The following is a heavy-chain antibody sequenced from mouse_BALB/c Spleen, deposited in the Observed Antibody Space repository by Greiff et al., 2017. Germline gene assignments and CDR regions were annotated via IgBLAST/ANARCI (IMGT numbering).Heavy chain of an antibody. CDR3: TRDEGLRAWFAY. J-gene: IGHJ3*01. Sequence: EVKVVESGGGLVKPGGSLKLSCAASGFTFSSYTMSWVRQTPEKRLEWVATISSGGSYTYYPDSVKGRFTISRDNAKNTLYLQMSSLKSEDTAMYYCTRDEGLRAWFAYWGQGTLVTVSA. CDR2: ISSGGSYT. D-gene: IGHD2-4*01. CDR1: GFTFSSYT. V-gene: IGHV5-6-4*01.